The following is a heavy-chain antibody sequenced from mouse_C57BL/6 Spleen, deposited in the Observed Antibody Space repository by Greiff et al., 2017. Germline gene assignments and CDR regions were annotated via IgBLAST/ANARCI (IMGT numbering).Heavy chain of an antibody. D-gene: IGHD2-1*01. V-gene: IGHV1-61*01. CDR1: GYTFTSYW. J-gene: IGHJ1*03. Sequence: QVQLQQPGAELVRPGSSVKLSCKASGYTFTSYWMDWVKQRPGQGLEWIGNIYPSDSETHYNQKFKDKATLTVDKSSSTAYMQLSSLTSEDSAVDYCARRGGNRWYFDVWGTGTTVTVSS. CDR2: IYPSDSET. CDR3: ARRGGNRWYFDV.